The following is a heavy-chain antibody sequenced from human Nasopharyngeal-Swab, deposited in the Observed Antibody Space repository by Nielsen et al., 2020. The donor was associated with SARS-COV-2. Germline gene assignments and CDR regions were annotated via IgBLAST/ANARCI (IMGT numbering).Heavy chain of an antibody. CDR1: GFIFKNYA. D-gene: IGHD4-17*01. CDR2: ISGADDST. Sequence: GESLKISCSASGFIFKNYAMNWVRQAPGRGLEWVSAISGADDSTKYADSVKGRFTISRDNAKNSLYLQMNSLRAEDTAVYYCASGGYGDYDAYYYGMDVWGQGTTVTVSS. V-gene: IGHV3-23*01. J-gene: IGHJ6*02. CDR3: ASGGYGDYDAYYYGMDV.